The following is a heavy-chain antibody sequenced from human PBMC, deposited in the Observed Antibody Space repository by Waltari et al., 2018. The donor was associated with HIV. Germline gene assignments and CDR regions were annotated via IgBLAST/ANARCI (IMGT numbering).Heavy chain of an antibody. CDR2: ISYGGRNK. CDR1: GFTFSLFA. D-gene: IGHD3-22*01. J-gene: IGHJ4*02. Sequence: QVQLVESGGGVVQSGGSLRLSCVASGFTFSLFAFHWVRQDPGKGLEWVALISYGGRNKVYADSVKGRFTISRDNSKNTLYLQMNSLRAEDTAVYYCARDGHFYDSRPLDHWGQGTLVTVSS. V-gene: IGHV3-30*04. CDR3: ARDGHFYDSRPLDH.